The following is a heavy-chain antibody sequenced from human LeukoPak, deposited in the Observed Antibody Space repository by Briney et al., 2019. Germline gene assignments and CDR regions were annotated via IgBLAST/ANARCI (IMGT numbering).Heavy chain of an antibody. J-gene: IGHJ6*02. CDR3: AKAVRAYYYDSSGRYYGMDV. CDR2: ISGSGGST. Sequence: GSLRLSCAASGFTLGSYAMSWVRQAPGKGLEWVSAISGSGGSTYYADSVKGRFTISRDNSKNTLYLQMNSLRAEDTAVYYCAKAVRAYYYDSSGRYYGMDVWGQGTTVTVSS. V-gene: IGHV3-23*01. CDR1: GFTLGSYA. D-gene: IGHD3-22*01.